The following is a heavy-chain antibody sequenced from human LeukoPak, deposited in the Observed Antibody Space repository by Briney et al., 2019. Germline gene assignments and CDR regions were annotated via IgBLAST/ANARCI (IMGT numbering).Heavy chain of an antibody. V-gene: IGHV4-31*03. J-gene: IGHJ4*02. CDR3: ARDRGPYSSSCIIDY. D-gene: IGHD6-6*01. CDR1: GGSISSGNYY. Sequence: PSETLSLTCTVSGGSISSGNYYWSWIRQHPGKGLEWIGYIYHSGSTYYNPSLKSRVTISIDMSKNQFSLKLNSVTAADTAVYYCARDRGPYSSSCIIDYWGQGTLVTVSS. CDR2: IYHSGST.